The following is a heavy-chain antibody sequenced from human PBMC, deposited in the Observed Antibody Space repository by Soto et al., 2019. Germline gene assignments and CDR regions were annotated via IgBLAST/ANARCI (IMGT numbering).Heavy chain of an antibody. CDR3: ARVFGDYGMGYYYYYMDV. V-gene: IGHV4-4*02. CDR1: SGSISSSNW. Sequence: SETLSLTCAVSSGSISSSNWWSWVRQPPGKGLEWIGEIYHSGSTNYNPSLKSRVTISVDKSKNQFSLKLSSVTAADTAVYYCARVFGDYGMGYYYYYMDVWGKGTTVTVSS. CDR2: IYHSGST. J-gene: IGHJ6*03. D-gene: IGHD4-17*01.